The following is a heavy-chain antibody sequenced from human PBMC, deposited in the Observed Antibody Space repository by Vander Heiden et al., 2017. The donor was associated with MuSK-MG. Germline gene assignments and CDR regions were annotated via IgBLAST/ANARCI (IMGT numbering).Heavy chain of an antibody. CDR2: INHSGST. CDR3: ARKEIVVVVAATIDAFDI. V-gene: IGHV4-34*01. J-gene: IGHJ3*02. D-gene: IGHD2-15*01. CDR1: GGSFSGYY. Sequence: QVQLQQWGAGLLTPSETLSLTCAVYGGSFSGYYWSWIRQPPGKGLEWIGEINHSGSTNYNPSLKSRVTISVDTSKNQFSLKLSSVTAADTAVYYCARKEIVVVVAATIDAFDIWGQGTMVTVSS.